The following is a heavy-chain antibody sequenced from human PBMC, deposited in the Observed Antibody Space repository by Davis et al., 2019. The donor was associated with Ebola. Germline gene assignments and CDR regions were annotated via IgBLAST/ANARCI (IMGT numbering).Heavy chain of an antibody. CDR1: VITFSSYA. CDR2: ISSSSSYI. Sequence: GGSLRLSCTDSVITFSSYAMTWVRQAPGKGLEWVSSISSSSSYIYYADSVRGRFTVSRDNAKTSLYLQMNSLRAEDTAVYFCARDRDYYDTSAYHPRGWFDLWGQGTLVTVSS. CDR3: ARDRDYYDTSAYHPRGWFDL. J-gene: IGHJ5*02. V-gene: IGHV3-21*01. D-gene: IGHD3-22*01.